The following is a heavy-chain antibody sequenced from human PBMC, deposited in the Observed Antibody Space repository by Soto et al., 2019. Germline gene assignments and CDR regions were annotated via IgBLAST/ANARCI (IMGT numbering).Heavy chain of an antibody. CDR1: GFTFSSYA. J-gene: IGHJ4*02. CDR3: ARDLSRMGSSGSSSY. D-gene: IGHD6-6*01. CDR2: ISYDGSNK. V-gene: IGHV3-30-3*01. Sequence: QVQLVESGGGVVQPGRSLRLSCAASGFTFSSYARHWVRQAPGKGLERVAVISYDGSNKYYADSVKGRFTITRDNSKNPQYQQISHQRTEDTAEYYWARDLSRMGSSGSSSYWGQGPLVAVAS.